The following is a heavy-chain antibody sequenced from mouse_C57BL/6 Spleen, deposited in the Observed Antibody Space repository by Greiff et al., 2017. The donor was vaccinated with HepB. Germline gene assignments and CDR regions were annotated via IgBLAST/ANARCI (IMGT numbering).Heavy chain of an antibody. V-gene: IGHV1-42*01. CDR3: ARSRWRFAY. Sequence: EVQLQQSGPELVKPGASVKISCKASGYSFTGYYMNWVKQSPEKSLEWIGEINPSTGGTTYNQKFKAKATLTVDKSSSTAYMQLKSLTSEDSAVYYCARSRWRFAYWGQGTLVTVSA. D-gene: IGHD2-3*01. J-gene: IGHJ3*01. CDR2: INPSTGGT. CDR1: GYSFTGYY.